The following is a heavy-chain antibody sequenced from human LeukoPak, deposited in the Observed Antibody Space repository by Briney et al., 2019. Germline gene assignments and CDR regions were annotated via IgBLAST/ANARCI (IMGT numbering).Heavy chain of an antibody. CDR2: ISGSDGTS. CDR3: AKSLGVGGYTRYKGFDQ. CDR1: GFTFNSFA. J-gene: IGHJ4*02. V-gene: IGHV3-23*01. D-gene: IGHD3-16*02. Sequence: GGSLRLSCAASGFTFNSFAMNWVRQAPGKGLEWVSSISGSDGTSHYAAFVKGRFTISRDNSKNTLYLQMNSLRAEDTAAYYCAKSLGVGGYTRYKGFDQWGQGTLVAVSS.